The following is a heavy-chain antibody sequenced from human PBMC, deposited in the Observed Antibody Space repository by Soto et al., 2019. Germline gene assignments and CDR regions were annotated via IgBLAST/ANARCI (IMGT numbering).Heavy chain of an antibody. CDR1: GGSFSGYY. CDR3: ARAPITSINLYYFDY. V-gene: IGHV4-34*01. D-gene: IGHD3-10*01. Sequence: PSETLSLTCAVYGGSFSGYYWSWIRQPPGKGLEWIGEINHSGSTNYNPSLKSRVTISVDTSKNQFSLKLSSVTAADTAVCYCARAPITSINLYYFDYWGQGTLVTVSS. CDR2: INHSGST. J-gene: IGHJ4*02.